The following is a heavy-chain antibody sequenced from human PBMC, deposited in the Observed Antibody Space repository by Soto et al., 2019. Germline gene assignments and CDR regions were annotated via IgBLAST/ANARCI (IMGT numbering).Heavy chain of an antibody. CDR1: GFTFSDYY. J-gene: IGHJ4*02. D-gene: IGHD5-12*01. CDR3: ARDHHRYSGYDYVDY. Sequence: QVQLVESGGGLVKPGGSLRLSCAASGFTFSDYYMSWIRQAPGKGLDRVSYIISISSYTNYADSVKGRFTISRDNAKNSLYLQMNSLRAEDTALYYCARDHHRYSGYDYVDYWGQGTLVTVSS. V-gene: IGHV3-11*05. CDR2: IISISSYT.